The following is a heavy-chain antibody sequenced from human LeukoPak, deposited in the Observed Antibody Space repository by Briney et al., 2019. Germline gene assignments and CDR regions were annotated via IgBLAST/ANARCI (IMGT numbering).Heavy chain of an antibody. V-gene: IGHV4-34*01. CDR2: INHSGYT. J-gene: IGHJ4*02. D-gene: IGHD6-19*01. CDR1: GVAFSTYY. CDR3: TRAVAGHPD. Sequence: PSETLSLTCAVSGVAFSTYYWSWVRQSPTKGLEGIGEINHSGYTNYNPSLKSRVTISIDTSKNQFSLMVISVTAADTGVYYCTRAVAGHPDWGQGTLVTVSS.